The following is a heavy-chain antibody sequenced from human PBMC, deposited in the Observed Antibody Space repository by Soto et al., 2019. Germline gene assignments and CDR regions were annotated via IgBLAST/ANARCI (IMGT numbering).Heavy chain of an antibody. Sequence: SETLSLPCTVSGGSISSGGYYWSWIRQHPGKGLEWIGYIYYSGSTYYNPSLKSRVTTSVDTFKHQFSLKLSSVTAADTAVYYCAREGRIAARSRFVDGMDVWGQGTTVTVSS. CDR2: IYYSGST. CDR1: GGSISSGGYY. V-gene: IGHV4-31*03. CDR3: AREGRIAARSRFVDGMDV. D-gene: IGHD6-6*01. J-gene: IGHJ6*02.